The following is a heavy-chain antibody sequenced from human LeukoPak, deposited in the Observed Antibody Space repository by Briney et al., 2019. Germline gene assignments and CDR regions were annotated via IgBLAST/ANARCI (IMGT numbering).Heavy chain of an antibody. CDR1: GFSFSNSS. Sequence: GGYLRLSCVGHGFSFSNSSRNWVPQAPGKGLVGGAVISYDGSNKYYADSVKGRFTISRDNSKNTLYLQMNSLRAEDTAVYYCARAGARSGWYRGHYYYGMDVWGQGTTVTVSS. CDR2: ISYDGSNK. CDR3: ARAGARSGWYRGHYYYGMDV. J-gene: IGHJ6*02. D-gene: IGHD6-19*01. V-gene: IGHV3-30-3*01.